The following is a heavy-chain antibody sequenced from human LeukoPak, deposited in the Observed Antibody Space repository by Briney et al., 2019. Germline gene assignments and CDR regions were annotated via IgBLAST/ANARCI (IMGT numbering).Heavy chain of an antibody. J-gene: IGHJ4*02. D-gene: IGHD2-15*01. CDR3: GRGSKYCNGDNCYDLDN. V-gene: IGHV1-8*03. CDR2: MNPNSGNT. CDR1: GYTFSTHD. Sequence: AAVKVSSKASGYTFSTHDINWVRQAPGQGLEWMGWMNPNSGNTGYAQNFQGRVSISSDTSTSTAYMELSSLRSEDTAVYYCGRGSKYCNGDNCYDLDNWGQGTLVSVSS.